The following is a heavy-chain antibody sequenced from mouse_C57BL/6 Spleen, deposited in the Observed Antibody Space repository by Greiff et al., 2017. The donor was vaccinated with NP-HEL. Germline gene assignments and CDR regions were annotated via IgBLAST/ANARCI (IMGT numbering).Heavy chain of an antibody. D-gene: IGHD2-5*01. CDR2: IYPSDSET. V-gene: IGHV1-61*01. J-gene: IGHJ2*01. Sequence: QVQLQQPGAELVRPGSSVKLSCKASGYTFTSYWMDWVKQRPGQGLEWIGNIYPSDSETHYNQKFKDKATLTVDKSSSTAYMQLSSLTSEDSAVYYCARWHSNYFYYWGQGTTLTVSS. CDR1: GYTFTSYW. CDR3: ARWHSNYFYY.